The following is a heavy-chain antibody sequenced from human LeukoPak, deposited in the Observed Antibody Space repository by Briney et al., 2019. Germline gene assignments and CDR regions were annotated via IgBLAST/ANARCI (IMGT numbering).Heavy chain of an antibody. Sequence: GGSLRLSCAASGFTFDDYAMHWVHQAPRKGLEWVSVIYSGGSTEYADSVKDRFTISRDTSKNILYLQMHSLRAEDTAVYYCARAGYYYVSGSHAFDIWGQGTMVTVSS. CDR3: ARAGYYYVSGSHAFDI. CDR1: GFTFDDYA. J-gene: IGHJ3*02. D-gene: IGHD3-10*01. V-gene: IGHV3-66*01. CDR2: IYSGGST.